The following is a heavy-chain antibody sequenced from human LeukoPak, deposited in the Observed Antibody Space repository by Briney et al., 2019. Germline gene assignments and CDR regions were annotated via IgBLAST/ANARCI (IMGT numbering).Heavy chain of an antibody. J-gene: IGHJ5*02. CDR3: ARLHHGWNRRWFDP. CDR2: INHSGST. V-gene: IGHV4-34*01. Sequence: SETLSLTCAVYGGSFSGYYWSWIRQPPGKGLEWIGEINHSGSTNYNPSLKSRVTISVDTSKNQFSLKLSSVTAADTAVYYCARLHHGWNRRWFDPWGQGTLVTVSS. D-gene: IGHD1-1*01. CDR1: GGSFSGYY.